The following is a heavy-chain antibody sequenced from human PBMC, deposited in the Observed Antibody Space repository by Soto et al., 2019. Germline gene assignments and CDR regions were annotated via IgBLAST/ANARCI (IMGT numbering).Heavy chain of an antibody. CDR3: ARSVSRKKFDS. J-gene: IGHJ5*01. V-gene: IGHV2-5*02. CDR2: IYWDDEK. CDR1: GFSLSTRGVG. Sequence: QITLKESGPTLVKTTETLTLTCTFSGFSLSTRGVGVGWIRQPPGKALEWLALIYWDDEKRYSPSLSSRLTITNDTSRNQVVLTMTNMDPMDTATYFCARSVSRKKFDSWGQGSLVTVSS.